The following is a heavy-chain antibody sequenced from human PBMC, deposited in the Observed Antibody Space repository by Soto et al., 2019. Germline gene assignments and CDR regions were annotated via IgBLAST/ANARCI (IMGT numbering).Heavy chain of an antibody. CDR2: IYWDDDK. V-gene: IGHV2-5*02. CDR1: GFSLTTSGVG. Sequence: QITLKESGPTLVKSTQTLTLTCTFSGFSLTTSGVGVGWIRQPPGKALEWLALIYWDDDKRYSPSLKSRLTTPKDTSKTEVVFMMTNMPPVDTPTFSCAHSRGEDWFHPGGQETRVPVSS. J-gene: IGHJ5*02. CDR3: AHSRGEDWFHP. D-gene: IGHD3-16*01.